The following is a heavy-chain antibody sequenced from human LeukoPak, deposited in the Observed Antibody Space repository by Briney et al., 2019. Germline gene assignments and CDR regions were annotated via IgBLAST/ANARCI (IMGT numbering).Heavy chain of an antibody. CDR1: GGSISSYY. CDR2: IYYSGST. V-gene: IGHV4-59*01. J-gene: IGHJ5*02. Sequence: SETLSLTCTVSGGSISSYYWSWIRQPPGKGLEWIGYIYYSGSTNYNPSPKSRVTISVDTSKNQFSLKLSSVTAADTAVYYCASTLDGGNLLAWGQGTLVTVSS. D-gene: IGHD4-23*01. CDR3: ASTLDGGNLLA.